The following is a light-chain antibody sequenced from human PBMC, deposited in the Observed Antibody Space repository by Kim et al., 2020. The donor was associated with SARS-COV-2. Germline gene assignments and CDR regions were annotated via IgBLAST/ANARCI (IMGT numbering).Light chain of an antibody. Sequence: EERATLSGRASQNINNKLVWDQQKPGQAPRLLIYDATTRATGVPARFIGSGSETDFTLTISSLQSQDFAVYYCQKSNDWPPLTFGQGTKVNIK. CDR3: QKSNDWPPLT. V-gene: IGKV3-15*01. CDR1: QNINNK. J-gene: IGKJ1*01. CDR2: DAT.